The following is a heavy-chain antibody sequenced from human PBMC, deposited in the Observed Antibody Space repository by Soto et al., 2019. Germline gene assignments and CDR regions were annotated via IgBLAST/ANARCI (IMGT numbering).Heavy chain of an antibody. J-gene: IGHJ1*01. D-gene: IGHD2-21*02. CDR1: GFTFSSYA. CDR2: ISGSGGST. CDR3: AIPAVVTGPPEYCQH. V-gene: IGHV3-23*01. Sequence: EVQLLESGGGLVQPGGSLRLSCAASGFTFSSYAMSWVRQAPGKGLEWVSAISGSGGSTYYADSVKGRFTSSRDNSKNPLYLQMKSLRAEDTAVYYCAIPAVVTGPPEYCQHWGQGTLVTVSS.